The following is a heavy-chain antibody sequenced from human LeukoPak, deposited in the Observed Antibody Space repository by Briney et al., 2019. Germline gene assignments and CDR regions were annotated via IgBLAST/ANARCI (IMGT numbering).Heavy chain of an antibody. J-gene: IGHJ5*02. CDR3: ASRFGTGNLNWFDP. Sequence: GESLQTSCKASAFTVTSDWVAWVRQTPGNGLEWMGITYLRDSEARYSPSFQGQVDISVDKPTPTAYLQWRSVEAADTAMYYSASRFGTGNLNWFDPWGQGIRVTLST. D-gene: IGHD3-10*01. V-gene: IGHV5-51*04. CDR2: TYLRDSEA. CDR1: AFTVTSDW.